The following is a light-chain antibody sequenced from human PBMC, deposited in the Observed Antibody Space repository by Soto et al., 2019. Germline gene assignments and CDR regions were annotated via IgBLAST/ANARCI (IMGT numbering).Light chain of an antibody. CDR1: QSASSY. CDR3: QQRSNWPPLT. J-gene: IGKJ4*01. Sequence: EIVLTQSPATLSLSPGERATLSCRASQSASSYLAWYQQKPGQAPSLLIYDASNRATGFPARFSGSGSGTDFTLTISSLEPEDFAVYYCQQRSNWPPLTFGGGTKVDI. V-gene: IGKV3-11*01. CDR2: DAS.